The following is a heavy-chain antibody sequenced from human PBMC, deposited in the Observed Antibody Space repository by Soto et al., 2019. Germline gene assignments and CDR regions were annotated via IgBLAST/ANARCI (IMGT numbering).Heavy chain of an antibody. CDR3: AREYFSSGWYGWFDP. CDR1: GGSISSYY. Sequence: SETLSLTCTVSGGSISSYYWSWIRQPPGKGLEWIGYIYYSGSTNYNPSLKSRVTISVDTSKNQFSLKLSSVTAADTAVYCCAREYFSSGWYGWFDPWGQGTLVTVSS. V-gene: IGHV4-59*01. D-gene: IGHD6-19*01. CDR2: IYYSGST. J-gene: IGHJ5*02.